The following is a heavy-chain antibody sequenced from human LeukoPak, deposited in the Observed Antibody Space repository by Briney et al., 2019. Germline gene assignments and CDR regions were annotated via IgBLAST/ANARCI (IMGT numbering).Heavy chain of an antibody. V-gene: IGHV3-23*01. J-gene: IGHJ4*02. CDR2: ISGSGGST. Sequence: GGSLRLSCAASGFTFSSYAMSWVRQAPGKGLEWVSAISGSGGSTYYADPVKGRFTISRDNSKNTLYLQMNSLRAEDTAVYYCAKGNSRIAAAGTYDYWGQGTLVTVSS. CDR3: AKGNSRIAAAGTYDY. D-gene: IGHD6-13*01. CDR1: GFTFSSYA.